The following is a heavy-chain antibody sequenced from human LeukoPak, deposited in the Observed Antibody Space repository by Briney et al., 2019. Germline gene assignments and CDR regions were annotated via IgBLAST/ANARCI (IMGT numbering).Heavy chain of an antibody. CDR3: ARVRDDYTYFDC. Sequence: GGSLRLSCAASGFTFSSYWMHWVRQAPGKGLMWVSRINSDGSRTTYADSVRGRFTISRDNAKSTLYLQMNSLRAEDTAVYYCARVRDDYTYFDCWGQGTLVTVST. J-gene: IGHJ4*02. CDR1: GFTFSSYW. V-gene: IGHV3-74*01. D-gene: IGHD4-11*01. CDR2: INSDGSRT.